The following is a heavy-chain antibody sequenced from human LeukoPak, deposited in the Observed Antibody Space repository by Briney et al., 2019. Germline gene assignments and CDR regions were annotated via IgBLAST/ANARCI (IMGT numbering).Heavy chain of an antibody. Sequence: PGGSLRPSCAASGFTFSSYSMNWVRQAPGKGLEWVSYISSSSSTIYYADSVKGRFTISRDNAKNSLYLQMNSLRDEDTAVYYCARESDMTYYYGMDVWGQGTTVTVSS. CDR1: GFTFSSYS. J-gene: IGHJ6*02. D-gene: IGHD3-9*01. CDR3: ARESDMTYYYGMDV. V-gene: IGHV3-48*02. CDR2: ISSSSSTI.